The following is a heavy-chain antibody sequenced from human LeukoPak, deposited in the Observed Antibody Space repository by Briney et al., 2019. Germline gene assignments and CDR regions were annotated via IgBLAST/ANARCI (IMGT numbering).Heavy chain of an antibody. Sequence: GGSLRLSCAASGFTFSSYAMAWVRQAPGRELEWVSSVDGGGGGTYYADSVKGRFTISRDNSKDTLYLQMNGLRAEDTAVYFCAKQSAGSAAWYSLHYDFWGQGTLVTVSS. CDR2: VDGGGGGT. CDR1: GFTFSSYA. CDR3: AKQSAGSAAWYSLHYDF. V-gene: IGHV3-23*01. J-gene: IGHJ4*02. D-gene: IGHD6-13*01.